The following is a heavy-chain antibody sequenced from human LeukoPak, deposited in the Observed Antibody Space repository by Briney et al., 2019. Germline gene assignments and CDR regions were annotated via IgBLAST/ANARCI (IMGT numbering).Heavy chain of an antibody. V-gene: IGHV3-7*01. D-gene: IGHD6-13*01. J-gene: IGHJ4*02. CDR2: IKQDGSDE. CDR1: GFTFSSYS. Sequence: GGSLRLSCAASGFTFSSYSMNWVRQAPGKGLEWVANIKQDGSDEYYVDSVKGRFTISRDNAKNSLYLQMNSLRAEDTAVYYCAIIPRAAAGPSARSPFHYWGQGTLVTVSS. CDR3: AIIPRAAAGPSARSPFHY.